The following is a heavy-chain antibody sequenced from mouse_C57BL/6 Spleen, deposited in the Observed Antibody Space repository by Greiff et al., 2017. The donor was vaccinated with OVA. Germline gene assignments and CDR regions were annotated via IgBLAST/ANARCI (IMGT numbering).Heavy chain of an antibody. J-gene: IGHJ2*01. D-gene: IGHD1-1*01. CDR2: ISSGSSTI. Sequence: EVQLVESGGGLVKPGGSLKLSCAASGFTFSDYGMHWVRQAPEKGLEWVAYISSGSSTIYYADTVKGRFTISRDNAKNTLFLQMTSLRSEDTAMYYCARGNTVVATDFDYWGQGTTLTVSS. CDR1: GFTFSDYG. V-gene: IGHV5-17*01. CDR3: ARGNTVVATDFDY.